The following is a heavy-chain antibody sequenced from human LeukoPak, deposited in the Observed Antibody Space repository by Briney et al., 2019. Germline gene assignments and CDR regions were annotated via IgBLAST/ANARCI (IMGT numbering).Heavy chain of an antibody. D-gene: IGHD6-19*01. CDR2: INHSGST. CDR3: ARGYSGGWYTRPYFDY. V-gene: IGHV4-34*01. Sequence: PSETLSLTCAVYGGSFSVYYWSWIRQPPGKGLEWIGEINHSGSTNYNPSLKSRVTISVDTSKNQFSLKLSSVTAADTAVYYCARGYSGGWYTRPYFDYWGQEPLVTVSS. CDR1: GGSFSVYY. J-gene: IGHJ4*02.